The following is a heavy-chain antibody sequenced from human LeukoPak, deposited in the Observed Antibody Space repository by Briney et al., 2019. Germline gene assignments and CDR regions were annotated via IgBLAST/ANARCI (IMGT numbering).Heavy chain of an antibody. CDR2: ISGSGIST. CDR3: AKGSGNGYGSGPFDY. D-gene: IGHD3-10*01. V-gene: IGHV3-23*01. CDR1: GFTFSSYG. J-gene: IGHJ4*02. Sequence: PGGSLRLSCAASGFTFSSYGMSWVRQAPGKGLEWVSAISGSGISTYYADSVKGRFTISRDNSKNTVSLQMSSLRAEDTALYYCAKGSGNGYGSGPFDYWGQGTLVTVSS.